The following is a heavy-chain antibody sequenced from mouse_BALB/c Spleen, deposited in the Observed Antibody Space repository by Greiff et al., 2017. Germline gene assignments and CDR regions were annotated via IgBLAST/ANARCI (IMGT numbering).Heavy chain of an antibody. CDR3: ASYGNYAMDY. Sequence: VQLKESGGDLVKPGGSLKLSCAASGFTFSSYGMSWVRQTPDKRLEWVATISSGGSYTYYPDSVKGRFTISRDNAKNTLYLQMSSLKSEDTAMYYCASYGNYAMDYWGQGTSVTVSS. D-gene: IGHD2-1*01. CDR2: ISSGGSYT. CDR1: GFTFSSYG. J-gene: IGHJ4*01. V-gene: IGHV5-6*01.